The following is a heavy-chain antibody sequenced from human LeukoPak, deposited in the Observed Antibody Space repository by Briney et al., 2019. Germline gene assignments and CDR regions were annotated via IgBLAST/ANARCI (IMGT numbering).Heavy chain of an antibody. CDR2: ISSSSSYI. CDR1: GFTFSSYS. Sequence: GGSLRLSCAASGFTFSSYSMNWVRQAPGKGLGWVSSISSSSSYIYYADSVKGRFTISRDNAKNSLYLQMNSLRAEDTAVYYCARGPYMVRGVTFFYYMDVWGKGTTVTISS. V-gene: IGHV3-21*01. D-gene: IGHD3-10*01. J-gene: IGHJ6*03. CDR3: ARGPYMVRGVTFFYYMDV.